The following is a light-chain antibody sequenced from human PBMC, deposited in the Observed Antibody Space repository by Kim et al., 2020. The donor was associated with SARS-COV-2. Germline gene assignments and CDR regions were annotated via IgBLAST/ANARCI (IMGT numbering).Light chain of an antibody. CDR3: AIWDDSLNGWV. J-gene: IGLJ3*02. CDR1: SSNIGSNT. Sequence: GQRVTISCSGSSSNIGSNTVNWYLQFPGAAPKLLISGNIQRAPGVPDRFSGSKSGASASLAISGLQSEDEADYYCAIWDDSLNGWVFGGGTQLTVL. CDR2: GNI. V-gene: IGLV1-44*01.